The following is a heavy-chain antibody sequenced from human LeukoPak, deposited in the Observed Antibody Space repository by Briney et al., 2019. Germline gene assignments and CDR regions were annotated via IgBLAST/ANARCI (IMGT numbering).Heavy chain of an antibody. D-gene: IGHD2-21*01. CDR2: IYHSGST. CDR1: DYSISSGYY. J-gene: IGHJ4*02. Sequence: PSETLSLTCAVSDYSISSGYYWGWIRQPPGKGLEWIGSIYHSGSTYYNPSLKSRVTISVDTSKNQFSLKLSSVTAADTAVYYCAPQMGILWWSNYWGQGTLVTVSS. CDR3: APQMGILWWSNY. V-gene: IGHV4-38-2*01.